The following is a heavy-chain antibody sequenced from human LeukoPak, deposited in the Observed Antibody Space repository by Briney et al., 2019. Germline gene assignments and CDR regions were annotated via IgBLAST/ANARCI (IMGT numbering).Heavy chain of an antibody. Sequence: PGGSLRLSCAASGFTFSSYWMSWVRQAPGKGLEWVANIKQDGSEKYYVDSVKGRFTVSRDNSKNTLYLQMNSLRAEDTAVYYCATAVASSSGWYADYWGQGTLVTVSS. J-gene: IGHJ4*02. CDR1: GFTFSSYW. CDR3: ATAVASSSGWYADY. CDR2: IKQDGSEK. V-gene: IGHV3-7*01. D-gene: IGHD6-19*01.